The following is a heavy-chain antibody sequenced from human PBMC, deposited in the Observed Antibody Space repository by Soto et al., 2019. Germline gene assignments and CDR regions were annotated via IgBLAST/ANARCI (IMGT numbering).Heavy chain of an antibody. J-gene: IGHJ5*02. V-gene: IGHV1-69*01. CDR2: IIPVFGTI. D-gene: IGHD3-16*02. Sequence: QVHLVQSGAEVKRPGSSLKVSCKASGGTFSTFSISWVRQAPGQGLEWMGGIIPVFGTINYGQKYDGRLTITADESTGPAYMDLSSLRSDDTSFYYCARDRSLVNRAGNWLAPWGQGTLVPVSS. CDR1: GGTFSTFS. CDR3: ARDRSLVNRAGNWLAP.